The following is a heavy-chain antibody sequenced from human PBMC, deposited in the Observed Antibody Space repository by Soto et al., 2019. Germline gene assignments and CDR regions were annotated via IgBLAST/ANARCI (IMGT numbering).Heavy chain of an antibody. Sequence: GGSLRLSCAASGFSFSNYWMTWVRQAPGKGLEWVANIKEDGSEKYYVDSAKGRFTISRDNAENSLYLQVNSLRAEDTAVYYCARERVPFNDYCELDYWGQGTLVTVSS. CDR2: IKEDGSEK. V-gene: IGHV3-7*01. CDR1: GFSFSNYW. D-gene: IGHD4-17*01. CDR3: ARERVPFNDYCELDY. J-gene: IGHJ4*02.